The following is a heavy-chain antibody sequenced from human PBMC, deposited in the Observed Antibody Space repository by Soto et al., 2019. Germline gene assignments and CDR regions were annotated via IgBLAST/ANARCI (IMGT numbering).Heavy chain of an antibody. CDR3: ARDRGKSPEWLDGAGDY. CDR1: GFTFSDYY. J-gene: IGHJ4*02. D-gene: IGHD6-19*01. V-gene: IGHV3-11*01. CDR2: ISSSGSTI. Sequence: QVQLVESGGGLVKPGGSLRLSCXXSGFTFSDYYMSWIRQAPGKGLEWVSYISSSGSTIYYADSVKGRFTISRDNAKNSLYLQMNSLRAEDTAVYYCARDRGKSPEWLDGAGDYWGQGTLVTVSS.